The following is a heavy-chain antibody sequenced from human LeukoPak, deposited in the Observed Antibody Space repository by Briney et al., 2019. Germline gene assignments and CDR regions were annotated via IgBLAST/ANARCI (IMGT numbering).Heavy chain of an antibody. D-gene: IGHD2-2*02. Sequence: GRSLRLSCAASGFTFSSYGMHWVRQAPGKGLEWVAVIWYGGSNKYYADSVKGRFTISRDNSKNTLYLQMNSLGAEDTAVYYCASIRYWGQGTLVTVSS. CDR3: ASIRY. J-gene: IGHJ4*02. CDR2: IWYGGSNK. CDR1: GFTFSSYG. V-gene: IGHV3-33*01.